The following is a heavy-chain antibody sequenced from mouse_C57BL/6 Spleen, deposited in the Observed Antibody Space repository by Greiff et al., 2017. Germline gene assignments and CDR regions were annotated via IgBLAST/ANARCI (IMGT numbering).Heavy chain of an antibody. Sequence: DVKLVESEGGLVQPGSSMKLSCTASGFTFSDYYMAWVRQVPEKGLEWVANINYDGSSTYYLDSLKSRFIISRDNAKNILYLQMSSLKSEDTATYYCAREGNYWFDYWGQGTTLTVSS. CDR2: INYDGSST. CDR1: GFTFSDYY. V-gene: IGHV5-16*01. J-gene: IGHJ2*01. D-gene: IGHD2-1*01. CDR3: AREGNYWFDY.